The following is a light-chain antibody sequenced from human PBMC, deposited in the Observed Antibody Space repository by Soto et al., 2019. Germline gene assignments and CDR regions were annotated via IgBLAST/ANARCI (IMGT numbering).Light chain of an antibody. CDR2: SAS. CDR3: QQVHSGAPT. Sequence: EIEMTQSPATLSVSPGERATLSCRASQSISTELAWYQQKPGQPPKLLIYSASTRATGVPSRFTGSGSGSEFTLTISGLQPEDFALYYCQQVHSGAPTCGQGPRLEIK. CDR1: QSISTE. V-gene: IGKV3-15*01. J-gene: IGKJ2*01.